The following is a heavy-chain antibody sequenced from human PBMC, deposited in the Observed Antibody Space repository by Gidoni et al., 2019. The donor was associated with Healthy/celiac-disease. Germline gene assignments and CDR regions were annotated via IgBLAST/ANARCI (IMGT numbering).Heavy chain of an antibody. V-gene: IGHV3-30-3*01. D-gene: IGHD6-13*01. J-gene: IGHJ5*02. CDR3: ARDRGSSSWYDA. CDR1: GFTFSSYA. Sequence: QVQLVESGGGVVQPGRSLRLSCAASGFTFSSYAMPWVRQAPGKGLEWVAVISYDGSNKYYADSVKGRFTISRDNSKNTLYLQMNSLRAEDTAVYYCARDRGSSSWYDAWGQGTLVTVSS. CDR2: ISYDGSNK.